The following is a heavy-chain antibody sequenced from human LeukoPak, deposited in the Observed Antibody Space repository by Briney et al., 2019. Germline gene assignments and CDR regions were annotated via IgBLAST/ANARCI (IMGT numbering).Heavy chain of an antibody. CDR1: GFTFSTYS. D-gene: IGHD6-13*01. CDR3: ARPSMAAVGIIFEY. CDR2: ISSDASAI. V-gene: IGHV3-48*01. Sequence: GGSLRLSCAASGFTFSTYSMNWVRQAPGKGLEWVSYISSDASAIYYADSLKGRFTISRDNAKNSVYLQMNSLRAEDTAVYYCARPSMAAVGIIFEYWGQGTLVTVSS. J-gene: IGHJ4*02.